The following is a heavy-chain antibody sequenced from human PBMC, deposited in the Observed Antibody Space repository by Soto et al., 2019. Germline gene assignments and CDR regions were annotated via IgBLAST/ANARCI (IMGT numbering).Heavy chain of an antibody. J-gene: IGHJ4*02. CDR1: GFTFSDYY. V-gene: IGHV3-11*06. Sequence: GGSLRLSCAASGFTFSDYYISWIRQAPGKGLEWVSYISSSSSYTNYADSVKGRFTISRDNAKNSLYLQMNSLRAEDTAVYYCARTPDCTNGVCSAGFDYWGQGTLVTVSS. D-gene: IGHD2-8*01. CDR2: ISSSSSYT. CDR3: ARTPDCTNGVCSAGFDY.